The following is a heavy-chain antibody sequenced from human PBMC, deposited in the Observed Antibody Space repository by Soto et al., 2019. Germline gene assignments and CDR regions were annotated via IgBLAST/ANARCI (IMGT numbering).Heavy chain of an antibody. CDR1: GFTFSNYA. CDR3: AKYVKFCSATNCDF. CDR2: ISGSGDTT. Sequence: EVQVLESGGGLVQPGGSLRLSCAASGFTFSNYAMSWVRQAPGKGLQWVSTISGSGDTTYYADSVKGRFTISRDNSKNTQILQMNSLRAEDTAVYYCAKYVKFCSATNCDFWGQGTLVTVSS. J-gene: IGHJ4*02. D-gene: IGHD2-15*01. V-gene: IGHV3-23*01.